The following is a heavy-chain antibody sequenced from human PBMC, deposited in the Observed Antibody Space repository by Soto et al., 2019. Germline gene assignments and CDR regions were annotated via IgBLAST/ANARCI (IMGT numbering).Heavy chain of an antibody. D-gene: IGHD6-13*01. CDR2: IIPIFGTA. J-gene: IGHJ4*02. CDR3: AAHWGSSSCRQGYFDF. Sequence: QVQLVQSGAEVKKPGSSVKVSCKASGGTFSSYAISWVRQAPGQGLEWMGGIIPIFGTANYAQKFQGRVTITADESTSTAYMELSSLRSEDTAVYYWAAHWGSSSCRQGYFDFWGQGTLVTVSS. CDR1: GGTFSSYA. V-gene: IGHV1-69*01.